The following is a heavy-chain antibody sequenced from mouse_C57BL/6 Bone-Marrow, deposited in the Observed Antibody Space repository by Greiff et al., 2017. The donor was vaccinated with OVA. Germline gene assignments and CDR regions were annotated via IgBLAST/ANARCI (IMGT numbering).Heavy chain of an antibody. CDR1: GYSFTDYN. V-gene: IGHV1-39*01. D-gene: IGHD1-1*01. CDR3: ARRFITTVVGYFDV. Sequence: EVQLVESGPELVKPGASVKISCKASGYSFTDYNMNWVKQSNGQSLEWIGVINPKYGTTSYNQKFKGKATLTVDQSSSTAYMQLNTLTSEGSAVYYGARRFITTVVGYFDVWGTGTTVTVSA. CDR2: INPKYGTT. J-gene: IGHJ1*03.